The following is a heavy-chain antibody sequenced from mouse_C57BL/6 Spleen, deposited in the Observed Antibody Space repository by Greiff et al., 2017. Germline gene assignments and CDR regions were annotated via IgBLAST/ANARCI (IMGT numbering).Heavy chain of an antibody. J-gene: IGHJ4*01. CDR2: ISSGGSYT. CDR1: GFTFSSYG. CDR3: ARQEDCGVAMDC. Sequence: DVQLVESGGDLVKPGGSLKLSCAASGFTFSSYGMSWVRQTPDKRLEWVATISSGGSYTYYPDSVKGQFTISRDNAKNTLYLQMSSLKSEDTAMYYCARQEDCGVAMDCWGQGTSVTVSS. V-gene: IGHV5-6*01.